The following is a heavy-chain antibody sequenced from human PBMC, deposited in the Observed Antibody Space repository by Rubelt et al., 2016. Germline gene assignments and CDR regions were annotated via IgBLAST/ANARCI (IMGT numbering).Heavy chain of an antibody. CDR2: ISASGGTT. Sequence: GKGLEWLSGISASGGTTYYADSVKGRFTISRDNAKNSLYLQMNSLRAEDTAVYFCARDVRIDAGDNWYRELDYWGPGTQVTVSS. CDR3: ARDVRIDAGDNWYRELDY. V-gene: IGHV3-11*01. D-gene: IGHD5-24*01. J-gene: IGHJ4*02.